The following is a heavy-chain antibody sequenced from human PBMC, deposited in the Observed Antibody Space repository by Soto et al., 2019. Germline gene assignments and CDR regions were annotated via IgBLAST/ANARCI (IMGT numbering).Heavy chain of an antibody. CDR2: INNYGSST. J-gene: IGHJ6*03. CDR1: GFTFSNYW. Sequence: EVQLLESGGGLVQPGGSLRLSCAASGFTFSNYWMHWVRQAPGKGLVWISRINNYGSSTTYADSVKGRFTISRDNTENTLQLQMNSLRAEDTAVYYCARVRYATSSNYMDVWGKGTTVTVSS. D-gene: IGHD2-2*01. V-gene: IGHV3-74*01. CDR3: ARVRYATSSNYMDV.